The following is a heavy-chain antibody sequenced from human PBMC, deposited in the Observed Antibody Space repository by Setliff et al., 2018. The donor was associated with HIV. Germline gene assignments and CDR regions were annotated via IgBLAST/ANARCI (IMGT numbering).Heavy chain of an antibody. Sequence: GGSLRLSCAASGFTFSSYAMSWVRQAPGKGLEWVAVIWYDGTNEYYADSVKGRFTISRDDSKNTLYLQMNSLRAEDTAVYYCAKDYWSYSSSWYYFDYWGQGTLVTVSS. V-gene: IGHV3-33*06. J-gene: IGHJ4*02. CDR1: GFTFSSYA. CDR3: AKDYWSYSSSWYYFDY. D-gene: IGHD6-13*01. CDR2: IWYDGTNE.